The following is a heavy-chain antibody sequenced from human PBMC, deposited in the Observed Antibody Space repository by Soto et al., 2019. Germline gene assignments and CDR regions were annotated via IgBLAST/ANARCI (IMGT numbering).Heavy chain of an antibody. V-gene: IGHV3-21*01. Sequence: EVQLVESGGGLVKPGGSLRLSCAASGFTFSSYSMNWVRQAPGKGLEWVSSISSSSSYIYYADSVKGRFTISRDNATNSLYLQMNSLRPEDTAVYYCARSGGSSVWYTFEDYWGQGTLVTVSS. CDR3: ARSGGSSVWYTFEDY. D-gene: IGHD6-19*01. J-gene: IGHJ4*02. CDR1: GFTFSSYS. CDR2: ISSSSSYI.